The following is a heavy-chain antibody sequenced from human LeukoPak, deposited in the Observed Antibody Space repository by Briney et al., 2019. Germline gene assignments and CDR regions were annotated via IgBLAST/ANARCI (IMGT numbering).Heavy chain of an antibody. CDR1: GFSVSSAW. D-gene: IGHD2-15*01. Sequence: GGSLRLSCAASGFSVSSAWMRWVRQSPGKGLEWVANINKDGSEEYYVDSVRGRFTISRDNGKNSLNLQMNSLRVEDTAVYYCARDLRSNTFSDYYGVDVWGQGTTVIVSS. V-gene: IGHV3-7*01. CDR2: INKDGSEE. J-gene: IGHJ6*02. CDR3: ARDLRSNTFSDYYGVDV.